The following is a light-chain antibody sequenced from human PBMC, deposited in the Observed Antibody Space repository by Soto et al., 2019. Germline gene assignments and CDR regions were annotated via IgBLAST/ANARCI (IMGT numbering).Light chain of an antibody. CDR1: KDISNH. V-gene: IGKV1-33*01. CDR3: KHFDNLFT. J-gene: IGKJ3*01. CDR2: AAS. Sequence: DIQMTQSPSSLSASAGDRVTITCQASKDISNHLNWFQRKLGKAPKLLIYAASNLETGVPSRFSGRGSGTDFTFTISSLQPEDTANCDCKHFDNLFTFGPGTKVDIK.